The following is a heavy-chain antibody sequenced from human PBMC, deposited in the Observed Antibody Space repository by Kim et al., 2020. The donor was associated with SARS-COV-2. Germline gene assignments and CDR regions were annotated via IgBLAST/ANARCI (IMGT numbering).Heavy chain of an antibody. D-gene: IGHD6-13*01. J-gene: IGHJ4*01. CDR2: VYSDGTTP. CDR1: GFTFSHYP. Sequence: GGSLRLSCAASGFTFSHYPMSWVRQAPGKGLEWVTVVYSDGTTPYYIDSVKGRFIISRDNSKSTLYLQMNSLRAEDTAVYYCAKDQPGAGTLDYWGLGTLVTVSS. CDR3: AKDQPGAGTLDY. V-gene: IGHV3-23*03.